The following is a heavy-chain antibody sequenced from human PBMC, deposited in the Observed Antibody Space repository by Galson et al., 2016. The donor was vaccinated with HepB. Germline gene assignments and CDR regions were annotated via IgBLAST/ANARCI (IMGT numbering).Heavy chain of an antibody. Sequence: SLRLSCAPSGFTFSSFSMHWVRQAPGKGLEWVSSISSSSTYIYSADSVKGRFTISRDNAKNSLVLQMNSLKDEDTAVYYCARLRTGYSSDWYNNDYYYYYTDLWGKGTTGTVSS. CDR1: GFTFSSFS. CDR2: ISSSSTYI. CDR3: ARLRTGYSSDWYNNDYYYYYTDL. J-gene: IGHJ6*03. D-gene: IGHD6-13*01. V-gene: IGHV3-21*01.